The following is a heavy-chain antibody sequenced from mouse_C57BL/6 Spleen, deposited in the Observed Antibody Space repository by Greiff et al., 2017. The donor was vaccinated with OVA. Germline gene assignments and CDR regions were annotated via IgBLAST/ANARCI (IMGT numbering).Heavy chain of an antibody. CDR2: IYWDDDK. J-gene: IGHJ1*03. V-gene: IGHV8-12*01. CDR1: GFSLSTSGMG. CDR3: ARRTVSRGYFDV. Sequence: QVTLKVCGPGILQSSQTLSLTCSFSGFSLSTSGMGVSWIRQPSGKGLEWLAHIYWDDDKRYNPSLKSRLTISKDTSRNQVFLKITSVDTADTATYYCARRTVSRGYFDVWGTGTTVTVSS.